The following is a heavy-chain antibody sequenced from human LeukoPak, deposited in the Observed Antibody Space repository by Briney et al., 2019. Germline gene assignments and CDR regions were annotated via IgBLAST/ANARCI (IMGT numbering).Heavy chain of an antibody. CDR2: ISSSSSYI. CDR1: GLTFSSYS. J-gene: IGHJ4*02. V-gene: IGHV3-21*01. Sequence: GGSLRLSCAASGLTFSSYSMNWVRQAPGRGLEWVSSISSSSSYIYYADSVKGRFTISRDNAKNSLYLQMNSLRAEDTAVYYCARVLETYYYDSSRPDYWGQGTLVTVSS. CDR3: ARVLETYYYDSSRPDY. D-gene: IGHD3-22*01.